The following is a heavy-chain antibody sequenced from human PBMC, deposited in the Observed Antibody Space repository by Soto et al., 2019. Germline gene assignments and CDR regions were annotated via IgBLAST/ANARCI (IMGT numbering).Heavy chain of an antibody. CDR3: ARPYSGGPNDPFDV. CDR1: GYSFTNYW. D-gene: IGHD1-26*01. CDR2: IYPGDSHA. V-gene: IGHV5-51*01. J-gene: IGHJ3*01. Sequence: GASLKISCKGSGYSFTNYWIGCVRQMPGKGLEWMGIIYPGDSHAIYSPSFQGQVTMSADKSISTAYLQWSSLKASDTAMYYCARPYSGGPNDPFDVWGQGTMVTVSS.